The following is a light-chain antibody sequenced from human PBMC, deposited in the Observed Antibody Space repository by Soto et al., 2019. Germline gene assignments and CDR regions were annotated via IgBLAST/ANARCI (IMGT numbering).Light chain of an antibody. V-gene: IGKV1-27*01. CDR1: QGIDNY. J-gene: IGKJ4*01. Sequence: DIQMTQSPSSLSASVGDRVIITCRASQGIDNYLAWYQQRPGKVPKVLIYAASTLQSGVPSRFSGSGSGTEFTLTISSLQPEDVASYYCQKYEGVPLTFGGGTRVEIK. CDR2: AAS. CDR3: QKYEGVPLT.